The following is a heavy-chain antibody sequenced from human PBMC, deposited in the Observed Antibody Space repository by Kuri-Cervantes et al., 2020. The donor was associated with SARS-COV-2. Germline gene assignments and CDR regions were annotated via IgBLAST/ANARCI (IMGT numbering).Heavy chain of an antibody. V-gene: IGHV1-2*02. Sequence: ASVKVSCKASGYSFSSYDINWVRQAAGQGLEWMGWINPKTGGAKYAQKFQGRVTMTRDTSISTAYMELSRLRSDDTAVYYCVRFRYYDSNRNASDIWGQGTLVTVSS. CDR3: VRFRYYDSNRNASDI. CDR1: GYSFSSYD. J-gene: IGHJ3*02. D-gene: IGHD3-22*01. CDR2: INPKTGGA.